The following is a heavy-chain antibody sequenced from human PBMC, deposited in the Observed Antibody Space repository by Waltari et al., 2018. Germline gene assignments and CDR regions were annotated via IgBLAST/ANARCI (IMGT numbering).Heavy chain of an antibody. CDR1: GGSISSSSYY. V-gene: IGHV4-39*07. CDR2: IYYSGST. J-gene: IGHJ4*02. CDR3: ATLYSKPKGSYRQKGSDKYYFDY. D-gene: IGHD3-16*02. Sequence: QLQLQESGPGLVKPSETLSLTCTVSGGSISSSSYYWGWIRQPPGKGLEWIGSIYYSGSTYYNPALKRRVTISVETSKNQFSLKLSSVTAADTAVYYCATLYSKPKGSYRQKGSDKYYFDYWGQGTLVTVSS.